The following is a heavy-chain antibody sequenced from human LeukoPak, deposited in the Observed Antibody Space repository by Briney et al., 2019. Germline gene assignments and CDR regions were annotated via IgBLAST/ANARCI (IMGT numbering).Heavy chain of an antibody. CDR1: GFTFSSYW. D-gene: IGHD1-7*01. J-gene: IGHJ4*02. CDR2: INGDGSST. Sequence: GGSLRLSCAASGFTFSSYWMHWVRQAPGKGLVWVSRINGDGSSTSYADSVKGRFTISRDNAKNTLYLQMNSLRAEDTAVYYCARDPFGTTSLWGQGTLVTVSS. CDR3: ARDPFGTTSL. V-gene: IGHV3-74*01.